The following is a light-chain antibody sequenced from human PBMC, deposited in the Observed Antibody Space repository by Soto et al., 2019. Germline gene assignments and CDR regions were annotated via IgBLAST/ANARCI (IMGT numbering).Light chain of an antibody. J-gene: IGKJ3*01. CDR3: QQSFT. CDR1: QSISSW. CDR2: KAS. V-gene: IGKV1-5*03. Sequence: DIQMTQSPSTLSASVGDRVTFTCRASQSISSWLAWYQQKPGKAPKLLIYKASTLESGVPSRFSGSGSGTEFTLNICSLQPDDFATYYCQQSFTFGPGTKVDIK.